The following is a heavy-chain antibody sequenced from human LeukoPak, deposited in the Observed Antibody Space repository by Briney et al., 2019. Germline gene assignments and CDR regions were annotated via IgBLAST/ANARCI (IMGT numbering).Heavy chain of an antibody. V-gene: IGHV3-30*03. D-gene: IGHD6-19*01. CDR3: ARDTAGNDY. J-gene: IGHJ4*02. CDR1: GFTFSSYG. CDR2: ISYGGSNK. Sequence: PGRSLRLSCAASGFTFSSYGMHWVRQAPGKGLERVAVISYGGSNKYYADSVKGRFTISRDNAKNSLYLQMNSLRAEDTAVYYCARDTAGNDYWGQGTLVTVSS.